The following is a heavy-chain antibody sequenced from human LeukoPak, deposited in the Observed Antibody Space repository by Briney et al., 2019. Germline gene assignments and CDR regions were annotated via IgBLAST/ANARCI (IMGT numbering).Heavy chain of an antibody. J-gene: IGHJ6*02. D-gene: IGHD6-13*01. Sequence: PSETLSLTCTVSGGSISSYYWSWIRQPAGKGLEWIGRIYTSGSTNYNPSLKSRVTMSVDTSKNQFSPKLSSVTAADTAVYYCAREKAGSSWYYYYGMDVWGQGTTVTVSS. V-gene: IGHV4-4*07. CDR3: AREKAGSSWYYYYGMDV. CDR2: IYTSGST. CDR1: GGSISSYY.